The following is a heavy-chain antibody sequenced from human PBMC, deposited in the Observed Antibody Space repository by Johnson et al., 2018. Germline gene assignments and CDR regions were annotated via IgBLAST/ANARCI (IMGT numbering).Heavy chain of an antibody. V-gene: IGHV3-66*01. Sequence: EVQLLESGGGLFQPGGSLRLSCAAPGFTASSNYMTGARPAPGKGLEWVSVIHSGGSPYSADSVRGRFTLSRDNAKNTLYLQRNSLRADDTAVYYCAGQEQEIVGAWGPDYYNGMGVWGQGTTVTVS. J-gene: IGHJ6*02. D-gene: IGHD2-15*01. CDR2: IHSGGSP. CDR1: GFTASSNY. CDR3: AGQEQEIVGAWGPDYYNGMGV.